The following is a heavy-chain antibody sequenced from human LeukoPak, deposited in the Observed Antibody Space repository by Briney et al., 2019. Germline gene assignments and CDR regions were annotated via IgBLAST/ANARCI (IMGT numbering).Heavy chain of an antibody. J-gene: IGHJ4*02. CDR1: GFTFSSYE. CDR2: ISISGSTI. D-gene: IGHD3-22*01. CDR3: ASGGRDSSGYYQYFDY. Sequence: GGSLRLSCAASGFTFSSYEMNWVRQAPGKGLEWVSYISISGSTIYYADSVKGRFTISRDKAKNSLYLQMNSLRAEDTAVYYCASGGRDSSGYYQYFDYWGQGTLVTVSS. V-gene: IGHV3-48*03.